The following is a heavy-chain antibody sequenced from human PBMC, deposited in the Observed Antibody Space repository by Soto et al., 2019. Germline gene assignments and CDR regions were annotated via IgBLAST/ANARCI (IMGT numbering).Heavy chain of an antibody. V-gene: IGHV1-69*13. CDR1: GGTFSSYA. D-gene: IGHD6-13*01. CDR3: ARDVVMRGSSWPSPVDY. J-gene: IGHJ4*02. CDR2: IIPIFGTA. Sequence: GASVKVSCKASGGTFSSYAISWVRQAPGQGLEWMGGIIPIFGTANYAQKFQGRVTITADESTSTAYMELSSLRSEDTAVYYCARDVVMRGSSWPSPVDYWGQGTLVTVSS.